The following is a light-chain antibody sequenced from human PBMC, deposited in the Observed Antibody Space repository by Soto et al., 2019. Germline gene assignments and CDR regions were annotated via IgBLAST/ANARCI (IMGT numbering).Light chain of an antibody. V-gene: IGKV4-1*01. CDR2: LAP. Sequence: DIVMTQSPDSLAASLGERATISCKSSQSVLYSSNNKNYLALYQQKPGQPPKLLLYLAPTRESGVPDRFSGSGSGTDFTIHISSLQAAAVALYYCQPSSGSPFTFCPATKVD. CDR3: QPSSGSPFT. J-gene: IGKJ3*01. CDR1: QSVLYSSNNKNY.